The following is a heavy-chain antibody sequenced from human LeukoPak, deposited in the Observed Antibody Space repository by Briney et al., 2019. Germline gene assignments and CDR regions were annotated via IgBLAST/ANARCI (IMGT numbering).Heavy chain of an antibody. CDR1: GFTFSSYA. D-gene: IGHD3-22*01. V-gene: IGHV3-30*04. Sequence: GGSLRLSCAASGFTFSSYAMHWVRQAPGKGLEWVGVISYDGSNKYYADSVKGRFTISRDNSKNTPYLQMNSLRAEDTAVYYCAKSGRDYYDSSGYISNWGQGTLVTVSS. CDR2: ISYDGSNK. J-gene: IGHJ4*02. CDR3: AKSGRDYYDSSGYISN.